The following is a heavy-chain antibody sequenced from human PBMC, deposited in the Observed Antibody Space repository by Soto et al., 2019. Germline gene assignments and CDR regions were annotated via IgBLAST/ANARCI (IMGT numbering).Heavy chain of an antibody. J-gene: IGHJ6*02. CDR1: GGTFSSYA. Sequence: GASVKVSCKASGGTFSSYAISWVRQAPGQGLEWMGAIIPIFGTANYAQKFQGRVTITADESTSTAYMELSSLRSEDTAVYYCARGGYDFWSGPLAGYGMDVWGQGTTVTVSS. CDR2: IIPIFGTA. V-gene: IGHV1-69*13. D-gene: IGHD3-3*01. CDR3: ARGGYDFWSGPLAGYGMDV.